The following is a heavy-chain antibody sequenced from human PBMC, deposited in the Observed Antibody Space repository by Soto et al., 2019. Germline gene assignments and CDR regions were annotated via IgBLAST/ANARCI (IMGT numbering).Heavy chain of an antibody. CDR1: GYTFASYG. D-gene: IGHD5-18*01. CDR3: TVVVFDY. V-gene: IGHV1-18*01. J-gene: IGHJ4*02. CDR2: ISGYNGDT. Sequence: ASVKVSCKASGYTFASYGISWVRQAPGQGLEWLAWISGYNGDTHSAQKLQDRVTLTTDTSTNTVYMDPVDTATYYCAHFPSTVVVFDYWGQGTLVTVSS.